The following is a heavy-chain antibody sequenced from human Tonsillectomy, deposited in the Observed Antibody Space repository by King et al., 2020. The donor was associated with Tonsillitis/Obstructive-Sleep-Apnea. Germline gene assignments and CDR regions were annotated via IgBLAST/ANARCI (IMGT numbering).Heavy chain of an antibody. CDR3: AKGPPGFYYMDV. D-gene: IGHD1-1*01. V-gene: IGHV3-9*01. J-gene: IGHJ6*03. CDR2: ISWDSGSI. CDR1: GFTFDDYA. Sequence: VQLVESGGGLVQPGRSLRLSCAASGFTFDDYAMHWVRQAPGKGLEWGSGISWDSGSIGYADSVKGRFTISRDNDKKSLYLHMNSLRPEDTALYYCAKGPPGFYYMDVWGKGTTVTVSS.